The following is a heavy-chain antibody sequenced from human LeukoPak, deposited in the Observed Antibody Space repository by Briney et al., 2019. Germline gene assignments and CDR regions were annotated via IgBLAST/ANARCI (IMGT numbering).Heavy chain of an antibody. CDR3: ARNPMEGYFDS. CDR1: GGSISSSTDY. Sequence: SETLSLTCTVSGGSISSSTDYWGWIRQPPGKGLEWIGNIYFTGSTYYNPSLQSRVTISVDTSNNQFSLKLSSVTAADTAVYYCARNPMEGYFDSWGQGTQVTVSS. D-gene: IGHD3-3*01. J-gene: IGHJ4*02. V-gene: IGHV4-39*01. CDR2: IYFTGST.